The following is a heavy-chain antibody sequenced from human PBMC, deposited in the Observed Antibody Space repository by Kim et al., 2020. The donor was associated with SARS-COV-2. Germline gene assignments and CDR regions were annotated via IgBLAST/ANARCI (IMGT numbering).Heavy chain of an antibody. D-gene: IGHD3-16*02. CDR2: ISSSSSYT. CDR1: GFTFSDYY. J-gene: IGHJ6*02. V-gene: IGHV3-11*05. CDR3: ARVGYDYVWGSYRDYYYYYGMDV. Sequence: GGSLRLSCAASGFTFSDYYMSWIRQAPGKGLEWVSYISSSSSYTNYADSVKGRFTISRDNAKNSLYLQMNSLRAEDTAVYYCARVGYDYVWGSYRDYYYYYGMDVGGQATTVTVSS.